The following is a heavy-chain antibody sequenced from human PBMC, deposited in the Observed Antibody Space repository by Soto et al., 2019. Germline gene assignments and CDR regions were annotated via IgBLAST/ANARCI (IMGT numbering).Heavy chain of an antibody. CDR2: IYYSGST. CDR3: AGGGDSLDKPPGVY. V-gene: IGHV4-31*03. J-gene: IGHJ4*02. Sequence: QVQLQESGPGLVKPSQTLSLTCTVSGGSISSGGYYWSWIRQHPGKGLEWIGYIYYSGSTYYNPSLESRVTMSVDTSKNQCSLKLSSVTAADTAVYYCAGGGDSLDKPPGVYWGQGTLVTVSS. D-gene: IGHD2-21*02. CDR1: GGSISSGGYY.